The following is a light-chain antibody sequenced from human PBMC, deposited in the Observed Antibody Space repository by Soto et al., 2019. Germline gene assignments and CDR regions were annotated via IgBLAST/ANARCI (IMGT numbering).Light chain of an antibody. CDR3: AAWDDSLTGSLV. Sequence: QSVLTQPPSAAGTPGQRVTISCSGSSSNIGNNLINWYQQLPGTAPKLLIYSDNQRPSGVPDRFSGSKSGTSASLAIRGLQSEDEADYSCAAWDDSLTGSLVFGGGTKVTVL. CDR1: SSNIGNNL. V-gene: IGLV1-44*01. J-gene: IGLJ3*02. CDR2: SDN.